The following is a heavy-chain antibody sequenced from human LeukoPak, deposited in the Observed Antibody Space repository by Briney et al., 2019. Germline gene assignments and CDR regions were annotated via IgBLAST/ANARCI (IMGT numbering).Heavy chain of an antibody. CDR3: AREVTMVRGVITHAFDY. V-gene: IGHV4-31*03. D-gene: IGHD3-10*01. CDR1: GGSISSGGYY. J-gene: IGHJ4*02. Sequence: SQTLCLTCTVSGGSISSGGYYWSWIRQHPGKGLEWIGYIYYSGSTYYNPSLKSRVTISVDTSKNQFSLKLSSVTAADTAVYYCAREVTMVRGVITHAFDYWGQGTLVTVSS. CDR2: IYYSGST.